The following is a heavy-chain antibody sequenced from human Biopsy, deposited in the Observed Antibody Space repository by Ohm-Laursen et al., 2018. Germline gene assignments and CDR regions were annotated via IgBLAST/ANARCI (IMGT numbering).Heavy chain of an antibody. CDR2: INCKTGAT. V-gene: IGHV1-2*02. J-gene: IGHJ4*02. Sequence: VASVKASCKASSYTFTDYNIHWMRQAPGQGLEWLGYINCKTGATNYAQKFQGTATMTRDTSISTAYLALGSLRSADTAINYCARDPLNGHKHFDYWGQGSLVTVSS. CDR3: ARDPLNGHKHFDY. CDR1: SYTFTDYN. D-gene: IGHD2-8*01.